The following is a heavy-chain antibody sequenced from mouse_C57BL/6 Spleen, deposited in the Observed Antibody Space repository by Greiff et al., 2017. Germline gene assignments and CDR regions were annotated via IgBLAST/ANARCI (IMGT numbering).Heavy chain of an antibody. Sequence: EVQLQESGAELVRPGASVKLSCTASGFNIKDDYMHWVKQRPEQGLEWIGWIDPENGDTEYASKFQGKATITADTSSNTAYLQLSSLTSEDTAVYYCTTGYGSSYPYYAMDYWGQGTSVTVSS. D-gene: IGHD1-1*01. CDR3: TTGYGSSYPYYAMDY. J-gene: IGHJ4*01. CDR1: GFNIKDDY. V-gene: IGHV14-4*01. CDR2: IDPENGDT.